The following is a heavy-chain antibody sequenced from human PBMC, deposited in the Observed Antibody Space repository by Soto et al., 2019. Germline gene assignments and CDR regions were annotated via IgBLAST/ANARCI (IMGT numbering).Heavy chain of an antibody. Sequence: QVQLQQSGPGLVKPSQTLSLTCTVSGGSISSGDYYWNWIRQYPEKGLEWIGSIHHRGNTYYSPSLESRISISIDTSKNQFSLRLSSVTAADTAVYYCAREGGSYSGGFLIRGAFDVWGQGTTVTVSP. V-gene: IGHV4-31*03. CDR3: AREGGSYSGGFLIRGAFDV. CDR1: GGSISSGDYY. J-gene: IGHJ3*01. CDR2: IHHRGNT. D-gene: IGHD2-15*01.